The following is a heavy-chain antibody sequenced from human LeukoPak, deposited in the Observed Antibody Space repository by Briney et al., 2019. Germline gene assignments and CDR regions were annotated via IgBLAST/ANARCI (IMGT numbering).Heavy chain of an antibody. D-gene: IGHD6-19*01. V-gene: IGHV1-69*06. Sequence: SVKVSCKASGGTFSSYAISWVRQAPGQGLERMGGIIPIFGTANYAQKFQGRVTITADKSTSTAYMELSSLRSEDTAVYYCARGQQWLVNWFDPWGQGTLVTVSS. CDR1: GGTFSSYA. CDR3: ARGQQWLVNWFDP. J-gene: IGHJ5*02. CDR2: IIPIFGTA.